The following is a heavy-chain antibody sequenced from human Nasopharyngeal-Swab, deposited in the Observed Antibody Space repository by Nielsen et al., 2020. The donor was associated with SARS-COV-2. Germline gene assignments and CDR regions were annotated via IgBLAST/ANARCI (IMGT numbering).Heavy chain of an antibody. CDR3: ARGYLKSGMDV. J-gene: IGHJ6*02. D-gene: IGHD1-1*01. Sequence: DRVSSTSTGWNWIRQSPSRGLEWLGRTYYGSKRYTDYAVSVKSRITINADTSKNQFSLQLNSVNPEDTAVYYCARGYLKSGMDVWGQGTTVTVSS. CDR1: DRVSSTSTG. V-gene: IGHV6-1*01. CDR2: TYYGSKRYT.